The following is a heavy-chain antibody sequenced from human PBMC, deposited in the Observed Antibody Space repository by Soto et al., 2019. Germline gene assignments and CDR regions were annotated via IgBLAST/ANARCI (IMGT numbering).Heavy chain of an antibody. CDR3: ARDLGLRSAGDLYYYYMDV. CDR1: GGPASSSSNY. J-gene: IGHJ6*03. CDR2: IDNSRST. Sequence: SETLSLTCTISGGPASSSSNYWGRIRPHPGKGLEWIGKIDNSRSTKYNPSLKSRVTISVDTSKNQCSLKVSSVTAADTAVYYCARDLGLRSAGDLYYYYMDVWGKGTTVTVSS. D-gene: IGHD4-17*01. V-gene: IGHV4-39*07.